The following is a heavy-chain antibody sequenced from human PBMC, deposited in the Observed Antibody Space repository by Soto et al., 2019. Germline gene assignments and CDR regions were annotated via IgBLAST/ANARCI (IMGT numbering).Heavy chain of an antibody. CDR1: GYTFTSYG. J-gene: IGHJ6*02. Sequence: GASVKVSCKASGYTFTSYGISWVRQALGQGLEWMGWINPNSGGTNYAQKFQGWVTMTRDTSISTAYMELSRLRPDDTAVYYCARGGATSFGVVHYYYYGMDVWGQGTTVTVSS. D-gene: IGHD3-3*01. V-gene: IGHV1-2*04. CDR2: INPNSGGT. CDR3: ARGGATSFGVVHYYYYGMDV.